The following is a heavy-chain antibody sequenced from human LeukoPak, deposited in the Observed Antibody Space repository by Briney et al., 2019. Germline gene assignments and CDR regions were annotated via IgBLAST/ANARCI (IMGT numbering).Heavy chain of an antibody. Sequence: SETLSLTCTVSGGSISSYYWSWIRQPPGKGLEWIGYIYYSGSTNYNPSLKSRVTISVDTSKNQFSLRLSSVTAADTAVYYCARLSSSFGSDFDYWGQGTLVTVSS. CDR2: IYYSGST. D-gene: IGHD6-6*01. V-gene: IGHV4-59*01. CDR3: ARLSSSFGSDFDY. CDR1: GGSISSYY. J-gene: IGHJ4*02.